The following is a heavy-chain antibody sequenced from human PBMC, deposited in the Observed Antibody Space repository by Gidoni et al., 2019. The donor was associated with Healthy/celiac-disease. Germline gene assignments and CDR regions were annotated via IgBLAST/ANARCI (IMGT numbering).Heavy chain of an antibody. J-gene: IGHJ6*02. CDR3: AKEMSYDFWSGSVRGMDV. CDR1: GFTFSSYA. Sequence: EVQLLESGGGLVQPGGSLRPSCAASGFTFSSYAMSWVRQAPGKGLEWVSSFRGIGCSTYYADSVKGRFTISRDNSKNTLYLQMNSLRAEDTAVYYCAKEMSYDFWSGSVRGMDVWGQGTTVTVSS. CDR2: FRGIGCST. D-gene: IGHD3-3*01. V-gene: IGHV3-23*01.